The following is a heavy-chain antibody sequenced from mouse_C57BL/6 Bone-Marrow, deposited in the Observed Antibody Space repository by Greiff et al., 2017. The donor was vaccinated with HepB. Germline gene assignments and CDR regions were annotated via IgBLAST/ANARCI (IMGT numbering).Heavy chain of an antibody. CDR2: SRNKANDYTT. V-gene: IGHV7-1*01. J-gene: IGHJ3*01. CDR3: ARDARGSRFAY. CDR1: GFTFSDFY. Sequence: EVKVVESGGGLVQSGRSLRLSCATSGFTFSDFYMEWVRQAPGKGLEWIAASRNKANDYTTEYSASVKGRFIVSRDTSQSILYLQMNALRAEDTAIYYCARDARGSRFAYWGQGTLVTVSA.